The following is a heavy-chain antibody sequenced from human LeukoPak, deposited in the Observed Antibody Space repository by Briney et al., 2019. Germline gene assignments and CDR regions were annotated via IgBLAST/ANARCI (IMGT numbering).Heavy chain of an antibody. V-gene: IGHV1-2*06. D-gene: IGHD3-22*01. J-gene: IGHJ4*02. Sequence: GASVKVSCKASGYTFTGYYMHWVRQAPGRGLEWMGRINPNSGGTNYAQKFQGRVTMTRDTSISTAYMELSRLRSDDTAVYYCARDGGVYYDSSGYYRSDYWGQGTLVTVSS. CDR1: GYTFTGYY. CDR3: ARDGGVYYDSSGYYRSDY. CDR2: INPNSGGT.